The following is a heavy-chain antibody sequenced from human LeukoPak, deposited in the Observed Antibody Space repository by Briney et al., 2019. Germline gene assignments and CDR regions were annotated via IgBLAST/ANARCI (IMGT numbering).Heavy chain of an antibody. J-gene: IGHJ6*03. V-gene: IGHV4-4*07. D-gene: IGHD5-18*01. CDR2: IYTSGST. Sequence: SETLSLTCTVSGGSISSFYWSWIRQPAGKGLEWIGLIYTSGSTNYNPSLKSRVTMSVDTSKNQFSLKLSSVTAADTAVYYCARTTEGGYSYGYFYYYYMDVWGKGTTVTISS. CDR1: GGSISSFY. CDR3: ARTTEGGYSYGYFYYYYMDV.